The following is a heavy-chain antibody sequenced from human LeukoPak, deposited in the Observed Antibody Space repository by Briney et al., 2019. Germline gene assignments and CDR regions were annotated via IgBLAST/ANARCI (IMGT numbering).Heavy chain of an antibody. D-gene: IGHD4-11*01. J-gene: IGHJ4*02. CDR3: AKSTTVTSQQRGYFDY. Sequence: GGSLRLSCAASGFTFSSYGMHWVRQAPGKGLEWVAVISYDGSNKYFADSVKGRFTISGDNPKNTLYLQMNSLRAEDTAVYYCAKSTTVTSQQRGYFDYWGQGTLVTVSS. CDR2: ISYDGSNK. V-gene: IGHV3-30*18. CDR1: GFTFSSYG.